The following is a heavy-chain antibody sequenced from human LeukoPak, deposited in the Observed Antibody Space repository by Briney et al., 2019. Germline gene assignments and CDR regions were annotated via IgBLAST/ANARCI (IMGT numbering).Heavy chain of an antibody. V-gene: IGHV3-23*01. CDR1: GFTFSSYA. CDR2: ISGSGGST. Sequence: GGSLRLSCAASGFTFSSYAMSWVRQAPGKGLEWVSAISGSGGSTYFADSVKGRFTISRDNSKNTLYLQLNSLRADDTAVYYCAKDLRGSYSYFDYWGQGPLVTVSS. J-gene: IGHJ4*02. CDR3: AKDLRGSYSYFDY. D-gene: IGHD1-26*01.